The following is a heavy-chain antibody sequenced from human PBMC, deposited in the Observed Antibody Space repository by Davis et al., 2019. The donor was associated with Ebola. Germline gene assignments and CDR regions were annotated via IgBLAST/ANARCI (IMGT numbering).Heavy chain of an antibody. CDR2: ISGTRGST. V-gene: IGHV3-23*01. J-gene: IGHJ4*02. CDR1: GFSFGSYA. D-gene: IGHD3-10*01. Sequence: GESLKISCAASGFSFGSYAMHWVRQAPGQGLEWVSAISGTRGSTHYADSVKGRFTISRDNSKNTLILQMNSLRAEDTAIYYCAKEELKVFDYWGQGTLVTVSS. CDR3: AKEELKVFDY.